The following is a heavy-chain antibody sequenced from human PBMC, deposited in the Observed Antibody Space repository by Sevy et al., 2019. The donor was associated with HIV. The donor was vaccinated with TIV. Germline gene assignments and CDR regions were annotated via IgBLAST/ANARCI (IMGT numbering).Heavy chain of an antibody. D-gene: IGHD6-6*01. CDR2: IYPGDSDT. CDR1: GYSFTTYW. CDR3: ARRGSSSGQVDDWYFDL. Sequence: GESLKISCKGSGYSFTTYWIGWVRRMPGKGLEWMGIIYPGDSDTRYSPSFQGQVTISADKSISTAYLQWSSLKASDTAMYYCARRGSSSGQVDDWYFDLWGRGTLVTVSS. J-gene: IGHJ2*01. V-gene: IGHV5-51*01.